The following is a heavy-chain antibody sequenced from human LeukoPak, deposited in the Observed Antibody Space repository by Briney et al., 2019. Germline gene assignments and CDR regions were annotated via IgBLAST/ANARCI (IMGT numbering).Heavy chain of an antibody. Sequence: PGGSLRVSCAASGFTFSNNWMHWVRQAPGNGLVWVSRINPDGSGTIHADSVKGRFTVSRDNAKNTLYLQMNSLRAEDTAMYYCAIGCYYDSSGYCGFDYWGQGTLVTVSS. CDR3: AIGCYYDSSGYCGFDY. V-gene: IGHV3-74*01. CDR1: GFTFSNNW. D-gene: IGHD3-22*01. CDR2: INPDGSGT. J-gene: IGHJ4*02.